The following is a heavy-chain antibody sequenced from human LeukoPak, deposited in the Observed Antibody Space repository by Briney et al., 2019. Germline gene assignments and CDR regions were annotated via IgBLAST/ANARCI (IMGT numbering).Heavy chain of an antibody. CDR3: AGMGSWATRAYDY. CDR1: GFSFSNFD. D-gene: IGHD3-16*01. CDR2: INSGSRTI. J-gene: IGHJ4*02. V-gene: IGHV3-48*02. Sequence: GGSLRLSCAASGFSFSNFDMGWVRQAPGKGLQWVSFINSGSRTIYYADSVKGRFTISRDNAKNSLYLQMNSLRDEDTAVYYCAGMGSWATRAYDYWGQGTLVTVSS.